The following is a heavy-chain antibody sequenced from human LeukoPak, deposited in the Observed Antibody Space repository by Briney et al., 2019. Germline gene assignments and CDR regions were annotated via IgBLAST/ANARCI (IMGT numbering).Heavy chain of an antibody. CDR3: ARDGMDYYDSSGSNVFDY. CDR2: IYSGGST. D-gene: IGHD3-22*01. Sequence: GGSLRLSCAASGFTVSSNYMSWVRQAPGKGLEWVSVIYSGGSTYYADSVKGRFTISRDNSKNTLYLQMNSLRAEDTAVYYCARDGMDYYDSSGSNVFDYWGQGTLVTVSS. V-gene: IGHV3-66*02. CDR1: GFTVSSNY. J-gene: IGHJ4*02.